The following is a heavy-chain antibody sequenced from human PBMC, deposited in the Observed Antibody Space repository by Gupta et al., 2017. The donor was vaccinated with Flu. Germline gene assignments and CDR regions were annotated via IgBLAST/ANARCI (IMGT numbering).Heavy chain of an antibody. CDR2: MWFDESNT. D-gene: IGHD3-22*01. Sequence: QVHLVESGGGVVQPGKSLRLSCAASGFVFDSYGMYWVRQAPGTGLDWVAVMWFDESNTYYADSVRGRFTVSRDNFRNILYLQLNNLRAEDTGVYYCARGRAHYDSSGQDYWGQGTLVTVSS. V-gene: IGHV3-33*01. CDR1: GFVFDSYG. J-gene: IGHJ4*02. CDR3: ARGRAHYDSSGQDY.